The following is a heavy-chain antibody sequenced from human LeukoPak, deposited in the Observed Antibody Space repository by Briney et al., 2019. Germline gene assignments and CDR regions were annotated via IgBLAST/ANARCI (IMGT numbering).Heavy chain of an antibody. CDR3: ATLYYYGSGSYHIDY. D-gene: IGHD3-10*01. CDR1: GYIFTSYG. V-gene: IGHV1-18*01. Sequence: ASVKVSCKASGYIFTSYGISWVRQAPGQGLEWMGWISAYNGNTNYAQKLQGRVTMTTDTSTSTAYMELRSLRSDDTAVYYCATLYYYGSGSYHIDYWGQGTLVTVSS. J-gene: IGHJ4*02. CDR2: ISAYNGNT.